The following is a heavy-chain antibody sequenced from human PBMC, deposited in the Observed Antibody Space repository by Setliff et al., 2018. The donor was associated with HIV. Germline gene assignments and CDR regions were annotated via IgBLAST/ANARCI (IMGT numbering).Heavy chain of an antibody. D-gene: IGHD4-17*01. CDR2: IYWNDDK. J-gene: IGHJ4*02. CDR1: GISLTTNEVG. Sequence: SGPTLVNPAQTLTLTCSFSGISLTTNEVGVGWIRQPPGKALEWLALIYWNDDKRYSPSLKSRLTITKDTSKNQVVLTMTNMDPVDTATYYCAHRQTGYGDYEYYFDYWGQGTLVTVS. V-gene: IGHV2-5*01. CDR3: AHRQTGYGDYEYYFDY.